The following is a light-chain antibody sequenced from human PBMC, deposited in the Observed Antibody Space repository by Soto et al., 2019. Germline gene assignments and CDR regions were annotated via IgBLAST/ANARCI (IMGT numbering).Light chain of an antibody. CDR2: WAS. Sequence: DIVMTQSPDSLAVSLGERATISCKSSQSLSVSSNTKTFLAWFQLKPGQSPKLLIYWASTRESGVPDRFSGSGAGTDFTLTISSLQAEDVAVYYCHQYHSLPFTFGPGTKVDIK. CDR1: QSLSVSSNTKTF. V-gene: IGKV4-1*01. CDR3: HQYHSLPFT. J-gene: IGKJ3*01.